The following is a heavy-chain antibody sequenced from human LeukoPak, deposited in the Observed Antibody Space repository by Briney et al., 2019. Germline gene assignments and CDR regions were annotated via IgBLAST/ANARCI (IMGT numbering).Heavy chain of an antibody. CDR1: GGSISSYY. CDR2: IYYSGST. J-gene: IGHJ4*02. Sequence: PSETLSLTCTVSGGSISSYYWGWIRQPPGKGLEWIGSIYYSGSTYYNPSLKSRVTISVDTSKNQFSLKLSSVTAADTAVYYCARHKQWLVLGFDYWGQGTLVTVSS. V-gene: IGHV4-39*01. CDR3: ARHKQWLVLGFDY. D-gene: IGHD6-19*01.